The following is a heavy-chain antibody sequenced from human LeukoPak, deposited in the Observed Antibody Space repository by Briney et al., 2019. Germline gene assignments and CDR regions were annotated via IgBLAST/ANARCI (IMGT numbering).Heavy chain of an antibody. J-gene: IGHJ5*02. CDR3: ARAVGANA. D-gene: IGHD1-26*01. Sequence: GGSLRLSCAASGFTFSSYSFHWVRQAPGKGLEWVSYISSSGGGIYYADSVKGRFTISRDNAKNSLYLQTNSLRAEDTAVYYCARAVGANAWGQGTLVTVSS. CDR2: ISSSGGGI. CDR1: GFTFSSYS. V-gene: IGHV3-48*03.